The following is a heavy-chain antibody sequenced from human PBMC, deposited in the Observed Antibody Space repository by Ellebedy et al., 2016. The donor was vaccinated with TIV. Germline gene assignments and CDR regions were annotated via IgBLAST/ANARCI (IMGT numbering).Heavy chain of an antibody. CDR2: IDWDDDK. J-gene: IGHJ4*02. D-gene: IGHD4-17*01. Sequence: SGPTLVKPTQTLTLTCTFSGFSLSTSGMCVSWIRQPPGKALEWLARIDWDDDKYYSTSLKTRLTISKDTSKNLVVLTMTNMDPVDTATYYCARMAHGDYRGDFDYWGQGTLVTVSS. CDR3: ARMAHGDYRGDFDY. V-gene: IGHV2-70*11. CDR1: GFSLSTSGMC.